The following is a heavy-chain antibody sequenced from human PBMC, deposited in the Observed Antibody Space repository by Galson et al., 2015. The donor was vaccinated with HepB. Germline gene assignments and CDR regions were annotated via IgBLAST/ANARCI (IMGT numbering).Heavy chain of an antibody. CDR3: ARDSNGDYFYYYGMDV. V-gene: IGHV3-21*01. CDR1: GFTFSSYW. J-gene: IGHJ6*02. D-gene: IGHD4-17*01. CDR2: ISSSSSYI. Sequence: SLRLSCAASGFTFSSYWMSWVRQAPGKGLEWVSSISSSSSYIYYADSVKGRFTISRDNAKNSLYLQMNSLRAEDTAVYYCARDSNGDYFYYYGMDVWGQGTTVTVSS.